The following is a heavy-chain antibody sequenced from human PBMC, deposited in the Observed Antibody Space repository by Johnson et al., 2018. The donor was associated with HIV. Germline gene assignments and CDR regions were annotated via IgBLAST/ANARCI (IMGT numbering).Heavy chain of an antibody. CDR1: GFTFSSYA. CDR2: ISYDGSKK. Sequence: QMLLVESGGGVVQPGGSLRLSCAASGFTFSSYAMHWVRQAPGKGLEWVAVISYDGSKKYYADSVKGRFTISRDNSKNTLYLQINSLRAEDTAVYYCARNLIRYNWNADAFDIWGQGTMVTVSS. D-gene: IGHD1-20*01. CDR3: ARNLIRYNWNADAFDI. V-gene: IGHV3-30*04. J-gene: IGHJ3*02.